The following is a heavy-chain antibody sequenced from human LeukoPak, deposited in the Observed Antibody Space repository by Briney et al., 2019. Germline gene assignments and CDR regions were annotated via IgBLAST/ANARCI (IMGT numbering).Heavy chain of an antibody. CDR1: GFTFSSYA. CDR3: AKDTLWPAATNYYYGMDV. Sequence: GGSLRHSCAASGFTFSSYAMSWVPQAPGKGLEWVSALSGSGGSTYYADSVKGRFTISRDNTKNTLYLQMNSLRAEDTAVYYCAKDTLWPAATNYYYGMDVWGQGTTVTVSS. J-gene: IGHJ6*02. D-gene: IGHD2-2*01. CDR2: LSGSGGST. V-gene: IGHV3-23*01.